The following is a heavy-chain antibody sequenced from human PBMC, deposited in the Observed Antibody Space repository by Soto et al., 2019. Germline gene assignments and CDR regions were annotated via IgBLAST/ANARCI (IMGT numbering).Heavy chain of an antibody. Sequence: EVHLEESGGAVVQPGGSLRLSCAASGFTFDDFAMCWVRQVPGKGLELISLVNWGGDTTFYAESVKGRFIISRDNTKNSVYLQMTSLRAEDSAIYYCAKGATVTTHYQYYGMDVWGQGTTVTVSS. J-gene: IGHJ6*02. CDR2: VNWGGDTT. D-gene: IGHD4-17*01. CDR1: GFTFDDFA. V-gene: IGHV3-43D*04. CDR3: AKGATVTTHYQYYGMDV.